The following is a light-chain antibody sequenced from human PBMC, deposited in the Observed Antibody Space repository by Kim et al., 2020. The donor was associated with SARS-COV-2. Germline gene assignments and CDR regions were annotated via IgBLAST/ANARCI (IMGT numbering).Light chain of an antibody. Sequence: VSPRHSAPLSCRASQGVSSIFAWYPQKPRQAPRLLIYGASTRATGIPARFIGSGSGTEFTLTSSSLQSEDFALYYCQHHNNWPLTFGQGTKVDI. V-gene: IGKV3-15*01. CDR1: QGVSSI. CDR2: GAS. CDR3: QHHNNWPLT. J-gene: IGKJ1*01.